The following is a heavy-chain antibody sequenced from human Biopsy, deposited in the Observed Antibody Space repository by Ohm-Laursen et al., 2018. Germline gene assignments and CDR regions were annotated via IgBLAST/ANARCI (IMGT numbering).Heavy chain of an antibody. CDR1: GFTFGDYY. CDR3: ATDGAGSCNEN. V-gene: IGHV3-11*01. D-gene: IGHD1-26*01. CDR2: ISGSGVTK. J-gene: IGHJ4*02. Sequence: GSLRLSCAASGFTFGDYYMSWIRQAPGKGLEWLSYISGSGVTKMYADSVKGRFTVSRDNAKNSLYLEMNNLTVEDTAVYYCATDGAGSCNENWGQGTLVSVSS.